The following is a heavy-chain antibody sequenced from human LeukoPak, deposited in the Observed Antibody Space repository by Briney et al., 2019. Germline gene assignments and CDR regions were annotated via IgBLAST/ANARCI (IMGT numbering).Heavy chain of an antibody. V-gene: IGHV3-48*03. Sequence: PGGSLRLSCAASGFTFSSDDMNWVRQAPGKGLEWVSYISGSGYRIYYAGSVKSRFTISRDNAKKSLYLQMNSLRAEDTAVYYCAREGSSYAPSQPFFFDYWGQGTLVTVSS. CDR1: GFTFSSDD. CDR2: ISGSGYRI. D-gene: IGHD3-10*01. J-gene: IGHJ4*02. CDR3: AREGSSYAPSQPFFFDY.